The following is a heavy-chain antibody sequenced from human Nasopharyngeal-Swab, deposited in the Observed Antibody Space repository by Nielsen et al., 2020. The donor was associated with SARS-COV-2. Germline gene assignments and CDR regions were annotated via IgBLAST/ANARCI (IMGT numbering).Heavy chain of an antibody. Sequence: WIRQSPGQGLEWVSAISGSGGSTYYADSVKGRFTISRDNSKNTLYLQMNSLRAEDTAVYYCAKLYSAKAAAAPFDYWGQGTLVTVSS. D-gene: IGHD6-13*01. J-gene: IGHJ4*02. CDR2: ISGSGGST. CDR3: AKLYSAKAAAAPFDY. V-gene: IGHV3-23*01.